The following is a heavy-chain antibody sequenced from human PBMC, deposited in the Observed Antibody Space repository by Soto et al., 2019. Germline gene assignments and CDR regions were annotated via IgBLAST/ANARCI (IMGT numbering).Heavy chain of an antibody. CDR2: IIPIFGTA. J-gene: IGHJ1*01. V-gene: IGHV1-69*01. CDR1: GGTFSSYA. D-gene: IGHD3-22*01. CDR3: ARESGYYDSSGPSDQH. Sequence: QVQLVQSGDEVKKPGSSVKVSCKASGGTFSSYAISWVRQAPGQGLEWMGGIIPIFGTANYAQKFQGRVTITADESKSTAYMELSSLRSEDTAVYYCARESGYYDSSGPSDQHWGQGTLVTVSS.